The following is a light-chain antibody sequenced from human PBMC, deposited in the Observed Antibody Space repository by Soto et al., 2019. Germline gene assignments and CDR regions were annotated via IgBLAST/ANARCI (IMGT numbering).Light chain of an antibody. J-gene: IGKJ1*01. Sequence: EIVLTQSPATLSLSPGERATLSCRASQSVSSYLAWYKQKPGQAPRLLIYDASNRATGIPARFCGSGSGTFFSLTFSSLEPEDFAVYYCQQRGTFGQGTKV. V-gene: IGKV3-11*01. CDR3: QQRGT. CDR1: QSVSSY. CDR2: DAS.